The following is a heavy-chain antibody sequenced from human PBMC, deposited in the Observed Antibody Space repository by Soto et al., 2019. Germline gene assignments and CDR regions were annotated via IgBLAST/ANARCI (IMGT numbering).Heavy chain of an antibody. V-gene: IGHV1-18*01. CDR3: ANYSGEGGYFNGWEFDF. D-gene: IGHD4-4*01. Sequence: QVQLVQSGAEVKKPGASVKVSCKASGYTFTNYGISWVRQAPGQGLEWMGWISAYNGNINYAQKLQGRVTMTTDTSTSTAYMELRSLRSDSTAENYCANYSGEGGYFNGWEFDFWGKGTPVTVSS. J-gene: IGHJ5*01. CDR2: ISAYNGNI. CDR1: GYTFTNYG.